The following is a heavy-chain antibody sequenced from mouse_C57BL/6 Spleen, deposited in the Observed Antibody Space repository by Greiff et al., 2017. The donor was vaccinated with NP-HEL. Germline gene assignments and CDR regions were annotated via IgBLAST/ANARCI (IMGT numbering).Heavy chain of an antibody. J-gene: IGHJ3*01. Sequence: EVQLQESGGGLVKPGGSLKLSCAASGFTFSSYAMSWVRQTPEKRLEWVATISDGGSYTYYPDNVKGRFTISRDNAKNNLYLQMSHLKSEDTAKYYCAKEEEFAYWGQGTLVTVSA. CDR2: ISDGGSYT. V-gene: IGHV5-4*01. CDR3: AKEEEFAY. CDR1: GFTFSSYA.